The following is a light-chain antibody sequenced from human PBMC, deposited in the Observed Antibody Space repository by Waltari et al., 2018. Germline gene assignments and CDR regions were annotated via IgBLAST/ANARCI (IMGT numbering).Light chain of an antibody. J-gene: IGKJ3*01. CDR3: QERSNWVFT. V-gene: IGKV3-11*01. CDR1: QSVTNY. Sequence: EIVFTQSPATLSLSSGERAPLPCRASQSVTNYLAWYQQKPGQAPRLLSHDASNRATGIPARFSGSGSGTDFTLTISSLEPEDFAVYYCQERSNWVFTFGPGTKVDI. CDR2: DAS.